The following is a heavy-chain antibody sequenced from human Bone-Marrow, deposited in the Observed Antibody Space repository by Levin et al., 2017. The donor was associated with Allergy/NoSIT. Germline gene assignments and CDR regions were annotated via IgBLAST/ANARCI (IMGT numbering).Heavy chain of an antibody. D-gene: IGHD2-2*01. J-gene: IGHJ5*01. Sequence: TGGSLRLSCTVSGASISSFYWSWIRQPPGKGLEWIGYIYYSGSTNYSPSLKSRVSMSADMSRNQVYLTMSSVTAADTAVYYCARQAVPAAMNGFDSWGQGTLVTVSS. CDR2: IYYSGST. CDR3: ARQAVPAAMNGFDS. V-gene: IGHV4-59*08. CDR1: GASISSFY.